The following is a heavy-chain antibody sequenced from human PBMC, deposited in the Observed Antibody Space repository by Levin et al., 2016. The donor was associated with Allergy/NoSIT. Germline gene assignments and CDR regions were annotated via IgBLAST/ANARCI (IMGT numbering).Heavy chain of an antibody. V-gene: IGHV4-59*01. Sequence: RQAPGKGLEWIGYIYYSGSTNYNPSLKSRVTISVDTSKNQFSLKLSSVTAADTAVYYCARAQGVGARAYYFDYWGQGTLVTVSS. CDR2: IYYSGST. CDR3: ARAQGVGARAYYFDY. D-gene: IGHD4/OR15-4a*01. J-gene: IGHJ4*02.